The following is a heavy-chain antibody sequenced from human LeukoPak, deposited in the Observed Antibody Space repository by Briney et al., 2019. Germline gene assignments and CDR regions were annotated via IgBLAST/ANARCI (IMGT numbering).Heavy chain of an antibody. V-gene: IGHV3-74*03. CDR3: ATKQWLAPPPDS. J-gene: IGHJ4*02. CDR2: INNDGNVT. Sequence: GGTLRLSCAASGFTFSKYWKLWVRHARGKGLESVSRINNDGNVTTYADSVKGRFNDYRDNADNTMFLQMNSVRDEDTAVYYCATKQWLAPPPDSWGQGTPVTVSP. CDR1: GFTFSKYW. D-gene: IGHD6-19*01.